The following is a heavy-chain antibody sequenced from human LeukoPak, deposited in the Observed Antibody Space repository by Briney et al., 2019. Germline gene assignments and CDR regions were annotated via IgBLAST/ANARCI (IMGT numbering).Heavy chain of an antibody. CDR3: ARHKENYGDSCLDDD. J-gene: IGHJ4*02. D-gene: IGHD4-17*01. Sequence: GGSLRLSCVVSGFTVSNNYMSWVRQAPRKGLEWVSLIYSGGSTYYADSVKGRFTISRDNSKNTVYLQMNSLRAEDTAVYYCARHKENYGDSCLDDDWGQGTLVTVSS. CDR2: IYSGGST. V-gene: IGHV3-66*04. CDR1: GFTVSNNY.